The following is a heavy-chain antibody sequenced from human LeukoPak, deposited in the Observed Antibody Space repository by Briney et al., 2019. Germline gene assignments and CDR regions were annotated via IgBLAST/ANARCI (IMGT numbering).Heavy chain of an antibody. CDR3: AKSGGYGLIDK. CDR1: SGSISNYY. CDR2: IYYTGST. Sequence: PSETLSLTCTVSSGSISNYYWSWIRQPPGKGLEWIGNIYYTGSTYYNVSLNSRVTISIDTSKNLFSLRLNSMTAADTAVYYCAKSGGYGLIDKWGQGTLVTVSS. D-gene: IGHD1-26*01. V-gene: IGHV4-59*04. J-gene: IGHJ4*02.